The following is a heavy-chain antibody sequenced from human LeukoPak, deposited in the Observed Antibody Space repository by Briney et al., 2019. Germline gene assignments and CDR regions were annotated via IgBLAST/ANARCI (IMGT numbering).Heavy chain of an antibody. V-gene: IGHV4-38-2*02. Sequence: SETLSLTCTVSGYSISSGYYWDWIRQPPGKGLEWIGSIYHSGSTYYNPSLKSRVTISLDTSKNQFSLKLSSVTAADTAVYYCATLTGGDDAFDIWGQGTMVTVSS. CDR2: IYHSGST. J-gene: IGHJ3*02. D-gene: IGHD4-23*01. CDR1: GYSISSGYY. CDR3: ATLTGGDDAFDI.